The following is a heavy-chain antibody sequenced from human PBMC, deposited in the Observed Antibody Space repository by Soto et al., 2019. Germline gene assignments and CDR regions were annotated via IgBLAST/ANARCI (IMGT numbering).Heavy chain of an antibody. CDR3: ARFGSSSPYYYYGMDV. CDR2: IYPGDSDT. J-gene: IGHJ6*02. CDR1: GYSFTSYW. V-gene: IGHV5-51*01. D-gene: IGHD6-6*01. Sequence: PGESLKISCKGSGYSFTSYWIGWVRQMPGKGPEWMGIIYPGDSDTRYSPSFQGQVTISADKSISTAYLQWSSLKASDTAMYYCARFGSSSPYYYYGMDVWGQGTTVTVSS.